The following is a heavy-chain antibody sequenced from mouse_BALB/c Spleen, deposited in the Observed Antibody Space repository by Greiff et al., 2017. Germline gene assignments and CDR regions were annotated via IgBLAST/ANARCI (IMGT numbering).Heavy chain of an antibody. V-gene: IGHV1-7*01. CDR2: INPSTGYT. CDR1: GYTFTSYW. Sequence: QVQLQQSGPELAKPGASVKMSCKASGYTFTSYWMHWVKQRPGQGLEWIGYINPSTGYTEYNQKFKDKATLTADKSSSTAYMQLSSLTSEDSAVYYCERGATVDWFAYWGQGTMVTVSA. J-gene: IGHJ3*01. CDR3: ERGATVDWFAY. D-gene: IGHD1-1*01.